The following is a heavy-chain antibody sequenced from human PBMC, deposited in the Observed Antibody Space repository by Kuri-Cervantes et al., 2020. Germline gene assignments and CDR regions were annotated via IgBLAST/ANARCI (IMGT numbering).Heavy chain of an antibody. V-gene: IGHV3-15*07. Sequence: GESLKISCAASGFTFKNARMNWVRQAPGKGLEWVGRITSNIDGGTTYYADSVKGRFTISRDNSKNTLYLQMNSLRAEDTAVYYCARDPPGGWTDYWGQGTLVTVSS. CDR2: ITSNIDGGTT. CDR1: GFTFKNAR. J-gene: IGHJ4*02. CDR3: ARDPPGGWTDY. D-gene: IGHD6-19*01.